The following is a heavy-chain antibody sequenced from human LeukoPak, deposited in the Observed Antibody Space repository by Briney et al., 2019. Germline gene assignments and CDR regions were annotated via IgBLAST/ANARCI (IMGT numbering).Heavy chain of an antibody. J-gene: IGHJ4*02. CDR2: ISHDGSNK. D-gene: IGHD3-16*01. CDR3: ARDNAEGSIMITFGGVDY. V-gene: IGHV3-30-3*01. Sequence: GRSLRLSCAASGFTFDDYAMHWVRQAPGKGLEWVAVISHDGSNKYYADSVKGRFTISRDSSKNTLFLQMNSLRAEDTALYYCARDNAEGSIMITFGGVDYWGQGTLVTVSS. CDR1: GFTFDDYA.